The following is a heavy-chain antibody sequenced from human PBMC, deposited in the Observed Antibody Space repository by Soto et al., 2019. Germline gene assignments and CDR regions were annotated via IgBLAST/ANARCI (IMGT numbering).Heavy chain of an antibody. J-gene: IGHJ6*02. D-gene: IGHD3-10*01. Sequence: GGSLRLSCAASGFTFSSYAMSWVRQAPGKGLEWVSAISGSGGSTYYADSVKGRFTISRDNSKNTLYLQMNSLRAEDTAVYYCAKDDYSGRAYYYYYGMDVWGQGNPGHRLL. CDR2: ISGSGGST. V-gene: IGHV3-23*01. CDR3: AKDDYSGRAYYYYYGMDV. CDR1: GFTFSSYA.